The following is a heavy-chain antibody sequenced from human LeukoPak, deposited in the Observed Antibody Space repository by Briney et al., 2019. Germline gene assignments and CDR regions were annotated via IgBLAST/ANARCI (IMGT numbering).Heavy chain of an antibody. CDR2: ISSSGDTI. V-gene: IGHV3-48*03. J-gene: IGHJ6*03. CDR3: TRALGYQLLPGYYYYMDV. D-gene: IGHD2-2*01. CDR1: GFSFSSYE. Sequence: GGCLRLSCAASGFSFSSYEMNWVRQAPGKGLEWISYISSSGDTIYYADSVKGRFTISRDNAKNSLYLQMNSLRAADTAVYYCTRALGYQLLPGYYYYMDVWGKGTTVTVSS.